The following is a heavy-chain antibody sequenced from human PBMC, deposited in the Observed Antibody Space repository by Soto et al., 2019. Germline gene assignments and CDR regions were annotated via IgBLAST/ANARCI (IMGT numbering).Heavy chain of an antibody. Sequence: QVQLQQSGPGLVKPSQTLSLTCDISGDSVSSNSAAWNWLRQTPSRGLEWLGRTYYKSQWYNNYAESVRSRITVNPDTSKNPFALQLTSVTPEDTAVYYFARGPWDDVSRRYFMDVWGKGTAVTVSS. CDR3: ARGPWDDVSRRYFMDV. D-gene: IGHD1-1*01. V-gene: IGHV6-1*01. J-gene: IGHJ6*03. CDR1: GDSVSSNSAA. CDR2: TYYKSQWYN.